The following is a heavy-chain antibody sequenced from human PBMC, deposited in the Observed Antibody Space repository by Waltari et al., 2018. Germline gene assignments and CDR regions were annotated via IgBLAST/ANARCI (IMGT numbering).Heavy chain of an antibody. CDR3: ATDGSGSYLGYYYYGMDV. V-gene: IGHV1-24*01. J-gene: IGHJ6*02. CDR1: GYTLTELS. D-gene: IGHD3-10*01. Sequence: QVQLVQSGAEVKKPGASVKVSCKVSGYTLTELSMHWVRQAPGKGLEWMGGFDPEDGETIYAQKFQGRVTMTEDTSTDTAYMELSSLRSEDTAVYYCATDGSGSYLGYYYYGMDVWGQGTTVTVSS. CDR2: FDPEDGET.